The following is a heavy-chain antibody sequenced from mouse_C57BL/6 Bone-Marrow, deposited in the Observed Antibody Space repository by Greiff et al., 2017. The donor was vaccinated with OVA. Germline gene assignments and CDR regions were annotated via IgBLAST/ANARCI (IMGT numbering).Heavy chain of an antibody. D-gene: IGHD4-1*01. Sequence: EVKLQESGGGLVKPGGSLKLSCAASGFTFSSYAMSWVRQTPEKRLEWVATISDGGSYTYYPDNVKGRFTISRDNAKNNLYLQMSHLKSEDTAMYYCARDRLGRRDYWGQGTSVTVSS. CDR2: ISDGGSYT. CDR3: ARDRLGRRDY. V-gene: IGHV5-4*01. J-gene: IGHJ4*01. CDR1: GFTFSSYA.